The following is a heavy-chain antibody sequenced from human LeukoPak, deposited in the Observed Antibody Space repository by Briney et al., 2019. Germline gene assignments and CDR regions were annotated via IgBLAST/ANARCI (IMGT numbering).Heavy chain of an antibody. Sequence: PGGSLRLSCAASGFTFSSYWMSWVRQAPGKGVEWVANIKQDGSEKYYVDSVKGRFTISRDNAKNSLYLQMNSLRAEDTAVYYCARGGVVYYFDYWGQGTLVTVSS. CDR1: GFTFSSYW. D-gene: IGHD6-25*01. V-gene: IGHV3-7*01. CDR3: ARGGVVYYFDY. CDR2: IKQDGSEK. J-gene: IGHJ4*02.